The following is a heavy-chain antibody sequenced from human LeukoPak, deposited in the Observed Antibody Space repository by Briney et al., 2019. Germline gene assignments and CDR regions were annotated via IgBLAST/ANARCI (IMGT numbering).Heavy chain of an antibody. CDR3: AKDRSYYDTGGYYQVYY. D-gene: IGHD3-22*01. V-gene: IGHV3-23*01. Sequence: GSLRLSCAASGFTFSSYAMSWVRQAPGKGLEWVSAISGLGDTTYYADSVKGRFTISRDNSKNMLYLQMNSLRAEDTAVYYCAKDRSYYDTGGYYQVYYWGQGTLVTVSS. CDR2: ISGLGDTT. J-gene: IGHJ4*02. CDR1: GFTFSSYA.